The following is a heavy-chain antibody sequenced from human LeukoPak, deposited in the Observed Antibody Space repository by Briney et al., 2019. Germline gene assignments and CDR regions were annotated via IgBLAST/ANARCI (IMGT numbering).Heavy chain of an antibody. D-gene: IGHD1-14*01. CDR2: INHSGST. Sequence: SETLSLTCAVYGGSFSGYYWSWIRQPPGKGLEWIGEINHSGSTNYNPSLKSRVTISVDTSKNQFSLKLSSVTAADTAVYYCARGRARYNTFRYWGQGTLVTVSS. J-gene: IGHJ4*02. CDR3: ARGRARYNTFRY. CDR1: GGSFSGYY. V-gene: IGHV4-34*01.